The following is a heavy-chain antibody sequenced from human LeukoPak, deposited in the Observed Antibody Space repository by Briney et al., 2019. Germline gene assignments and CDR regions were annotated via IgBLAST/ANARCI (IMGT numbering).Heavy chain of an antibody. J-gene: IGHJ5*02. CDR2: IRYDGSNK. D-gene: IGHD3-16*01. V-gene: IGHV3-30*02. CDR1: GFTFSSYG. CDR3: AKDGITFGGATHWFDP. Sequence: GGSLRLSCAASGFTFSSYGMHWVRQAPGKGLGWVAFIRYDGSNKYYADSVKGRFTISRDNSKNTLYLQMNSLRAEDTAVYYCAKDGITFGGATHWFDPWGQGTLVTVSS.